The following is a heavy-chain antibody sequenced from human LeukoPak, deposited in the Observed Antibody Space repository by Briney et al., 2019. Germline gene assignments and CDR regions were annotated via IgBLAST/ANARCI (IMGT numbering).Heavy chain of an antibody. D-gene: IGHD5-18*01. CDR2: INHRGFT. V-gene: IGHV4-34*01. J-gene: IGHJ3*02. Sequence: SETLSLTCAVSGASLSGYYWSSIRQSPGKGLEWIGEINHRGFTNYNQSLKSRVTISVDTSRNQIALRLSSLTAADTAVYFCARSHLWPSGTFDIWGQGTVVAVSS. CDR3: ARSHLWPSGTFDI. CDR1: GASLSGYY.